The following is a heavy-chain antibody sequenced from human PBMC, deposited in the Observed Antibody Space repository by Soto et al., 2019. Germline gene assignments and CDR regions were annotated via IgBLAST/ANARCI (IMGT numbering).Heavy chain of an antibody. V-gene: IGHV3-30*18. J-gene: IGHJ4*02. CDR1: GFIFSSYG. Sequence: PGGSLRLSCAASGFIFSSYGMHWVRQAPGKGLEWVAVISYDGSNKYYADSVKGRFTISRDNSKNTLYLQMNSLRAEDTAVYYCAKELTGLYFDYWGQGTLVTVSS. CDR2: ISYDGSNK. CDR3: AKELTGLYFDY.